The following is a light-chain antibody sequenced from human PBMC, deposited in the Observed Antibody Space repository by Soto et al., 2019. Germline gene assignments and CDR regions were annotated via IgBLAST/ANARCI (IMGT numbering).Light chain of an antibody. V-gene: IGLV1-40*01. Sequence: QSVLTQPPSVSGAQGQRVTISCTGSSSKIGAGYDVHWYQQFPGTAPKFLLHGNINRPSGVPDRFSGSKSGTSASLAITVLQAEDEADYYCLSYDSSLNGWVFGGGTKLTVL. CDR3: LSYDSSLNGWV. CDR2: GNI. J-gene: IGLJ3*02. CDR1: SSKIGAGYD.